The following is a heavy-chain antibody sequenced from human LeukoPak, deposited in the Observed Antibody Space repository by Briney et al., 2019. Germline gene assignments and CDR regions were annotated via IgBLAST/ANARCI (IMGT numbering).Heavy chain of an antibody. Sequence: GGSLRLSCAASGFTFSSYSMNWVRQAPGKGLEWVSSVSTGSSYIYYADSVKGRFTISRYNAKNSLYLQMNSLRAEDTAMYYCARGEAVAGNDHWGQGALVTVSS. D-gene: IGHD6-19*01. V-gene: IGHV3-21*01. CDR3: ARGEAVAGNDH. J-gene: IGHJ4*02. CDR1: GFTFSSYS. CDR2: VSTGSSYI.